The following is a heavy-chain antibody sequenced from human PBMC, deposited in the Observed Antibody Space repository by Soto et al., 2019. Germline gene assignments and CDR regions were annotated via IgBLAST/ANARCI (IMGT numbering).Heavy chain of an antibody. Sequence: QVQLVQSGAEVKKPGASVKVSCKASGYTFSTYGFSWVRQAPGQGLEWMGWIGADNGDTNYAQKFQGRVTMTTDTSTTTSDMELRSLTSDDTAVYFCARDWKGAEGFDPWGPGTRVTVSS. CDR2: IGADNGDT. D-gene: IGHD1-1*01. CDR3: ARDWKGAEGFDP. J-gene: IGHJ5*02. V-gene: IGHV1-18*01. CDR1: GYTFSTYG.